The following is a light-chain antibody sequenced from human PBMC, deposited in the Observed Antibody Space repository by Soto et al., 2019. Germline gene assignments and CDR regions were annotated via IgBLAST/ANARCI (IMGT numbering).Light chain of an antibody. CDR1: QTINTY. CDR3: QQYNRNTWS. V-gene: IGKV1-39*01. CDR2: AAF. J-gene: IGKJ1*01. Sequence: DIQMTQSPSSLSASVGDRVTITCRASQTINTYLNWYQQKLGKAPKLLIYAAFTLQSGVPSRFSGSGSGTDFTLTISSLQPEDFATYFCQQYNRNTWSFGPGTKVDI.